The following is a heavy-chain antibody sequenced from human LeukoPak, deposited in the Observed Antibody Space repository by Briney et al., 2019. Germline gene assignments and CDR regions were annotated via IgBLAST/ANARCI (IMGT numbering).Heavy chain of an antibody. CDR2: IGTGGDT. CDR1: GFTFSNYD. Sequence: EGSLRLSCAASGFTFSNYDMHWVRQATGKGLEWVSAIGTGGDTYYEGSVKGRFTISRENAKNSLYLQMNSLRAGDTAVYYCARGGNYFGSGTYPFPLDIWGQGTMVTVSS. D-gene: IGHD3-10*01. V-gene: IGHV3-13*01. J-gene: IGHJ3*02. CDR3: ARGGNYFGSGTYPFPLDI.